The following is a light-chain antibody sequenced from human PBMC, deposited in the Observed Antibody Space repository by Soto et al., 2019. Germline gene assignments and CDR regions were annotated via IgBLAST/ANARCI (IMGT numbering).Light chain of an antibody. CDR1: QSISTW. CDR2: QAS. Sequence: DIQMTQSPSTLSASVGDRVTITCRASQSISTWLAWYQQKPGIAPKLLIYQASSLESGVLSRFSGSGSGTEFTLTISSLQPEDFATYYCQQYNSYRTFGQGTKVEIK. CDR3: QQYNSYRT. J-gene: IGKJ1*01. V-gene: IGKV1-5*03.